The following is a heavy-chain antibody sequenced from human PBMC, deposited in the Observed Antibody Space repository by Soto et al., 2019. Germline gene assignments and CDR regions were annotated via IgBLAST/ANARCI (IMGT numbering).Heavy chain of an antibody. CDR2: ISYDGSNK. CDR3: AKDKRTGTYLGSYYMDV. CDR1: GFTFSSYG. D-gene: IGHD1-7*01. V-gene: IGHV3-30*18. Sequence: QVQLVESGGGVVQPGRSLRLSCAASGFTFSSYGMHWVRQAPGKGLEWVAVISYDGSNKYYADSVKGRFTISRDNSKNTLYLQMNSLRAEDTAVYYCAKDKRTGTYLGSYYMDVWGKGTTVTVSS. J-gene: IGHJ6*03.